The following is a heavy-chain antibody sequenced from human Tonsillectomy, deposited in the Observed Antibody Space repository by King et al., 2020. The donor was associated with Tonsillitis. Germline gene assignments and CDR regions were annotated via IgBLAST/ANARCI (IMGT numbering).Heavy chain of an antibody. Sequence: VQLVESGGGVVRPGRSLRLSCAVSGFTFSSYGMHWVRQAPGKGLEWVACISYDGSNKYNADSVKGRFTISRDNSNNTLYLQMNSLRAEDTAVYYCARDRLAGRYYYGLDVWGQGTTATVSS. CDR2: ISYDGSNK. CDR3: ARDRLAGRYYYGLDV. J-gene: IGHJ6*02. CDR1: GFTFSSYG. V-gene: IGHV3-33*05. D-gene: IGHD6-19*01.